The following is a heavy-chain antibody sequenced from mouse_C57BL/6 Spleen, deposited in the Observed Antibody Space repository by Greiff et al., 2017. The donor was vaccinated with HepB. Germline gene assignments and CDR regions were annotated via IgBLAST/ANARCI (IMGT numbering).Heavy chain of an antibody. Sequence: VQLQQPGAELVMPGASVKLSCKASGYTFTSYWMHWVKQRPGQGLEWIGEIDPSDSYTNYNQKFKGKSTLTVDKSSSTAYMQLSSLTSEDSAVYYCARPIQLGYYFDYWGQGTTLTVSS. CDR1: GYTFTSYW. V-gene: IGHV1-69*01. CDR2: IDPSDSYT. CDR3: ARPIQLGYYFDY. J-gene: IGHJ2*01. D-gene: IGHD3-1*01.